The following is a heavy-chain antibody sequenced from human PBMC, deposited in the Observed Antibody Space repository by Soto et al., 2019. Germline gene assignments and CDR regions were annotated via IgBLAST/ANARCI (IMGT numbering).Heavy chain of an antibody. J-gene: IGHJ3*02. Sequence: EVQLLESGGGLVQPGGSLRLSCAASGFTFSSYAMSWVRQAPGKGLEWVSAISGSGGSTYYADSVKGRFTISRDNCMNTLYIQMYCLRAEDTGVYYCAKLIGYCSSTRCYRGLDACDIWGQGTMVTVSS. CDR1: GFTFSSYA. CDR2: ISGSGGST. V-gene: IGHV3-23*01. D-gene: IGHD2-2*02. CDR3: AKLIGYCSSTRCYRGLDACDI.